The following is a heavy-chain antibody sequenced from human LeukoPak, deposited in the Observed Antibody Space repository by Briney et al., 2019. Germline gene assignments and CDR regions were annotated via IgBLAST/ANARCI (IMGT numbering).Heavy chain of an antibody. CDR3: ARAFAGGYSYSEGFDP. CDR1: GGSISSYY. Sequence: PSETLSLTCTVSGGSISSYYWSWIRQPAGKGLEWIGRIYTSGSTNYNPSLKSRVTISVDTSKNQFSLKLSSVTAADTAVYYCARAFAGGYSYSEGFDPWGQGTLVTVSS. CDR2: IYTSGST. V-gene: IGHV4-4*07. D-gene: IGHD5-18*01. J-gene: IGHJ5*02.